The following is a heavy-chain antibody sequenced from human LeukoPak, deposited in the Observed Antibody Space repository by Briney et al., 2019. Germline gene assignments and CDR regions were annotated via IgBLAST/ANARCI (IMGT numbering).Heavy chain of an antibody. CDR2: IIPILGIA. J-gene: IGHJ4*02. D-gene: IGHD3-10*01. CDR1: GGTFSSYA. CDR3: APGRVRGVNFDY. Sequence: SVKVSCKASGGTFSSYAISWVRQAPGQGLEWMGRIIPILGIANYAQKFQGRVTITADKSTSTAYMELSSLRSEDTAVYYCAPGRVRGVNFDYWGQGTLVTVSS. V-gene: IGHV1-69*04.